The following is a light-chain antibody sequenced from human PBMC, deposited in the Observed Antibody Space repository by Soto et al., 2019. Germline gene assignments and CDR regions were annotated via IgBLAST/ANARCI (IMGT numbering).Light chain of an antibody. CDR3: QQYDSSPIT. V-gene: IGKV3-20*01. J-gene: IGKJ5*01. CDR1: QSVSSNY. Sequence: EIVLTQSPGTLSLSPGERATLSCRASQSVSSNYLAWYQQKPGQAPSLLIYGASRRATGIPDRFSGSGSGTDFTLTISRLEPEDFAVYYCQQYDSSPITFGQGTRLEI. CDR2: GAS.